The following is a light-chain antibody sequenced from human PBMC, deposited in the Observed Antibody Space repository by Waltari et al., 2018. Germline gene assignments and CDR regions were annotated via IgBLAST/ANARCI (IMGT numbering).Light chain of an antibody. Sequence: SYELTQPPSVSVSPGQTASITCSGDKLGAKYACWYQQRPGQSPELVIYQDTKRPSGIPERFSGSNSGNTATLTISGAQAMDEADYYCQAWDRSTVVFGGGTKLTVL. CDR1: KLGAKY. CDR3: QAWDRSTVV. V-gene: IGLV3-1*01. J-gene: IGLJ2*01. CDR2: QDT.